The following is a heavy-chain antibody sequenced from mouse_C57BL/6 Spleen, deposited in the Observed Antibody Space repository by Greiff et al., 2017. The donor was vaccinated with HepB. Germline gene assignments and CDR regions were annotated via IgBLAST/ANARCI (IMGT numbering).Heavy chain of an antibody. V-gene: IGHV1-55*01. CDR1: GYTFTSYW. J-gene: IGHJ4*01. Sequence: QVQLQQPGAELVKPGASVKMSCKASGYTFTSYWINWVKQRPGQGLEWIGDIYPGSGRTNYNEKFKSKATLTVDTSSSTAYTELSRLTSADSSVYYCSRWGEAMDYWGQGTSVTVSS. CDR2: IYPGSGRT. CDR3: SRWGEAMDY.